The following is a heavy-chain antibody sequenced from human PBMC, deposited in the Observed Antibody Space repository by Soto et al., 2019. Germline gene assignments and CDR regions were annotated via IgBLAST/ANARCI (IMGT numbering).Heavy chain of an antibody. CDR3: ARSAPXYYDSSGYWRPTTDFQH. D-gene: IGHD3-22*01. Sequence: SETLSLTCTVSGGSISSGGYYWSWIRQHPGKGLEWIGYIYYSGSTYYNPSLKSRVTISVDTSKNQFSLKLSSVTAADTAVYYCARSAPXYYDSSGYWRPTTDFQHWGQGTLVTVSS. CDR1: GGSISSGGYY. V-gene: IGHV4-31*03. CDR2: IYYSGST. J-gene: IGHJ1*01.